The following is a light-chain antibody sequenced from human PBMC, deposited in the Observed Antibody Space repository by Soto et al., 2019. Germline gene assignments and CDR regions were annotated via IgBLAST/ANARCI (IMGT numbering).Light chain of an antibody. J-gene: IGKJ1*01. CDR3: QQYSSYPWT. CDR2: KAS. CDR1: QSISSW. V-gene: IGKV1-5*03. Sequence: QMTQSPSTLSASVGDRVTITCRASQSISSWLAWYQQKSGKAPKLLIYKASNLESGVPSRFSGSGSGTEFTLTISSLQPVDFATYYCQQYSSYPWTFGQGTKVEIK.